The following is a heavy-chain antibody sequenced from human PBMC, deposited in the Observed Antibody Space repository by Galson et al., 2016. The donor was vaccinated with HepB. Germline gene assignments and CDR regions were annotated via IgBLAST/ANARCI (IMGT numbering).Heavy chain of an antibody. D-gene: IGHD2-8*01. CDR1: GITLNSNI. CDR3: ANDPRHAESREDTY. CDR2: ISAIGDTT. J-gene: IGHJ4*02. Sequence: SLRLSCAGSGITLNSNIMNWVRQAPGKGLEWVSVISAIGDTTYYADSVKGRFTVSRDDSKNTLFLQLSNLRAEDTAIYYCANDPRHAESREDTYWGQGTQVTVSS. V-gene: IGHV3-23*01.